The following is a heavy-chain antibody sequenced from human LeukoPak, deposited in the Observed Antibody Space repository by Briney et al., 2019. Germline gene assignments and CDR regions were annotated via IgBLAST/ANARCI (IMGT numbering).Heavy chain of an antibody. CDR2: IYHSGST. D-gene: IGHD3-16*01. CDR1: GGSTSSGGYS. CDR3: ARGWGKSQTFDY. V-gene: IGHV4-30-2*01. Sequence: SQTLSLTCAVSGGSTSSGGYSWSWIRQPPGKGLEWIGYIYHSGSTYYNPSLKSRVTISVDRSKNQFSLKLSSVTAADTAVYYCARGWGKSQTFDYWGQGTLVTVSS. J-gene: IGHJ4*02.